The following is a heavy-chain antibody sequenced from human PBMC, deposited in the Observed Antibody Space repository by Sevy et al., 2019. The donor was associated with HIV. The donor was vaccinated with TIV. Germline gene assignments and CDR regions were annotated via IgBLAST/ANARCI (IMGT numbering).Heavy chain of an antibody. D-gene: IGHD4-4*01. J-gene: IGHJ4*02. CDR1: GITFSSPW. CDR3: TTDLGFYSSK. CDR2: IKSETDGGAA. Sequence: VGSLRLSCAASGITFSSPWMSWVHLVPGKELEWLGRIKSETDGGAADYAAAVKGRFTISRDDSKETLYLQLNSLKTEDTAVYYFTTDLGFYSSKWGQGTLVTVSS. V-gene: IGHV3-15*01.